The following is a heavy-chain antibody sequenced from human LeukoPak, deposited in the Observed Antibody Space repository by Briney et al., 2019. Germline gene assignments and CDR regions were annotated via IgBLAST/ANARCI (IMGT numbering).Heavy chain of an antibody. V-gene: IGHV1-2*02. CDR1: GYTFTDHY. D-gene: IGHD6-13*01. CDR3: ARVGGGAAAVVFDF. Sequence: ASVKVSCKASGYTFTDHYLHWVRQAPGQGLEWLGWIKPDTGGTLYGPKFQGRVTLTRDTSISTASMELSRLTSDDTAVYYCARVGGGAAAVVFDFWGQRTMVTVSS. J-gene: IGHJ3*01. CDR2: IKPDTGGT.